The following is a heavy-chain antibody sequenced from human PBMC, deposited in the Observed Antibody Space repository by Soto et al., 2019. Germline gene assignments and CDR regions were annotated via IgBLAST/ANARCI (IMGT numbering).Heavy chain of an antibody. Sequence: SETLSLTCTVSGGSISSYYWSWIQQPPGKGLEWIGYIYYSGSTNYNPSLKSRVTISVDTSKNQFSLKLNSVTAADTAVYYCARDLWGYCGTDCYPLDVWGQGTTVTSP. D-gene: IGHD2-21*02. V-gene: IGHV4-59*01. CDR3: ARDLWGYCGTDCYPLDV. CDR2: IYYSGST. J-gene: IGHJ6*02. CDR1: GGSISSYY.